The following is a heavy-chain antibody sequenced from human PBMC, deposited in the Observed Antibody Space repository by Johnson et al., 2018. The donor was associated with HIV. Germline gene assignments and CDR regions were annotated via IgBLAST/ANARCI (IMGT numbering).Heavy chain of an antibody. D-gene: IGHD1-26*01. J-gene: IGHJ3*02. CDR3: AKGLTWELRSHDAFDI. Sequence: EVQLVESGGGLVQPGGSLRLSCAASGFTFDDYAMHWVRQAPGKGLEWVSGISCNSVSIGYADCVKGRFTYSRDEAKNSLYLQMNSLRAEDTALYYCAKGLTWELRSHDAFDIWGQGKMVTVSS. CDR2: ISCNSVSI. V-gene: IGHV3-9*01. CDR1: GFTFDDYA.